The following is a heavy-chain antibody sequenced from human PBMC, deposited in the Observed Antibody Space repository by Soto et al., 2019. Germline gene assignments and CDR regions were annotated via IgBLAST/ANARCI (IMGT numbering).Heavy chain of an antibody. CDR2: IYYSGST. CDR1: GGSISSYY. J-gene: IGHJ4*02. Sequence: SATLSLTCTVSGGSISSYYWSWIRQPPGKGLEWIGYIYYSGSTNYNPSLKSRVTISVDTSKNQFSLKVSSVTAADTAVYYCARADYYDSSGYALFDYWGQGTLVTVSS. CDR3: ARADYYDSSGYALFDY. V-gene: IGHV4-59*01. D-gene: IGHD3-22*01.